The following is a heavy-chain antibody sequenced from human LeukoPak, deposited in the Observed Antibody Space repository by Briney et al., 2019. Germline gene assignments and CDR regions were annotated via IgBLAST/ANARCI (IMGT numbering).Heavy chain of an antibody. Sequence: SETLSLTCTVSGGSISSVGYYWGWIRQPPGKGLEWVATIHNTGTTNYNPSLKSRVTVSIDTSRNQISLNLSSVAAGDTAVYFCAKSHLGVPHDYCGQGTLVTVSS. V-gene: IGHV4-39*01. D-gene: IGHD3-3*01. CDR1: GGSISSVGYY. CDR2: IHNTGTT. J-gene: IGHJ4*02. CDR3: AKSHLGVPHDY.